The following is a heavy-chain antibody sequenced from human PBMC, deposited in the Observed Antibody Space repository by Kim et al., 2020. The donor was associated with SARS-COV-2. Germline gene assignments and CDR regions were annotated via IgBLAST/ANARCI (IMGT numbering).Heavy chain of an antibody. Sequence: SETLSHTCTVSGGSISSYYWSWIRQPPGKGLEWIGYIYYSGSTNYNPSLKSRVTISVDTSKNQFSLKLSSVTAADTAVYYCARGYSSGWSNAFDIWGQGTMVTVSS. J-gene: IGHJ3*02. CDR2: IYYSGST. D-gene: IGHD6-19*01. V-gene: IGHV4-59*01. CDR1: GGSISSYY. CDR3: ARGYSSGWSNAFDI.